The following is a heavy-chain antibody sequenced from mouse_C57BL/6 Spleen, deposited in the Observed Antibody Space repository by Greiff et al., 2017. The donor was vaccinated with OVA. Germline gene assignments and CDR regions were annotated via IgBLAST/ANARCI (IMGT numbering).Heavy chain of an antibody. V-gene: IGHV5-17*01. CDR3: ARPFITTVVAGFDY. D-gene: IGHD1-1*01. J-gene: IGHJ2*01. Sequence: EVHLVESGGGLVKPGGSLKLSCAASGFTFSDYGMHWVRQAPEKGLEWVAYISSGSSTIYYADTVKGRFTIYRDNAKNTLFLQMTSLRSEDTAMYYCARPFITTVVAGFDYWGQGTTLTVSS. CDR2: ISSGSSTI. CDR1: GFTFSDYG.